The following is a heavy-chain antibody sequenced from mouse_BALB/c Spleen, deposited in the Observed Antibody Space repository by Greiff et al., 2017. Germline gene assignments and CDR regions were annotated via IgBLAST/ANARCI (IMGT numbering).Heavy chain of an antibody. V-gene: IGHV5-4*02. CDR2: ISDGGSYT. CDR3: ARDGTTVVAGSPFDWYAMDY. J-gene: IGHJ4*01. Sequence: EVQLQESGGGLVKPGGSLKLSCAASGFTFSDYYMYWVRQTPEKRLEWVATISDGGSYTYYPDSVKGRFTISRDNAKNNLYLQMSSLKSEDTAMYYCARDGTTVVAGSPFDWYAMDYWGQGTSVTVSS. CDR1: GFTFSDYY. D-gene: IGHD1-1*01.